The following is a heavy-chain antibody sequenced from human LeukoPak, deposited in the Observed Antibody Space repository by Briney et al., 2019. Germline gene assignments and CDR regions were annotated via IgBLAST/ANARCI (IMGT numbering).Heavy chain of an antibody. CDR3: GSFGGLYRKGNKEVFFAY. J-gene: IGHJ4*02. CDR2: IYPGDSDT. D-gene: IGHD1-26*01. Sequence: GESLKISCKGSGYSFTSYWIGWVRQMPGKGLEWMGIIYPGDSDTRYSPSFQGQVTISADKSIITAYLQWSSLKASDTALFYRGSFGGLYRKGNKEVFFAYWGQGTLVTVS. V-gene: IGHV5-51*01. CDR1: GYSFTSYW.